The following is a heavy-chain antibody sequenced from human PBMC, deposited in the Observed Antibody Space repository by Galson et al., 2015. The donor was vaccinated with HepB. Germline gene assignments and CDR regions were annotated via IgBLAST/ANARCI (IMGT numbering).Heavy chain of an antibody. CDR1: GFTSDDYA. Sequence: SLRLSCAASGFTSDDYAMHWVRQAPGKGLEWVSGISWNSGSIGYADSVKGRFTISRDNAKNSLYLQMNSLRAEDTALYYCAKARGANWYFDLWGRGTLVTVSS. V-gene: IGHV3-9*02. CDR2: ISWNSGSI. D-gene: IGHD4/OR15-4a*01. CDR3: AKARGANWYFDL. J-gene: IGHJ2*01.